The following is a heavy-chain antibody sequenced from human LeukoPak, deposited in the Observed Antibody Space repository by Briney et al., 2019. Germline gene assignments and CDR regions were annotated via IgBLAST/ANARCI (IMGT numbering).Heavy chain of an antibody. V-gene: IGHV4-59*08. D-gene: IGHD1-26*01. CDR3: ASLWEYYFDH. Sequence: PSETLSLTCSVSGGSISTYYWSWIRQVPGKGLEWIGYIYHSGSTNYNPSLKSRVSISLDTSMSQFSLRLTSVTAADTAVYYCASLWEYYFDHWGQGAQVTVSS. CDR2: IYHSGST. J-gene: IGHJ4*02. CDR1: GGSISTYY.